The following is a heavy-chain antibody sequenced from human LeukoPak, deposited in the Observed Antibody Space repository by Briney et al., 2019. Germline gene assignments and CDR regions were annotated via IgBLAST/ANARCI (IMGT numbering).Heavy chain of an antibody. CDR3: TRDLSATARAYDY. CDR2: IDISGTYI. Sequence: PGGSLRLSCAASGFILSDYNMNWVRQAPGKGLEWVSFIDISGTYITYADSVKGRFTTSRENAKNSLYLQMNSLRAEDTAVYYCTRDLSATARAYDYWGQGTLVSVSS. CDR1: GFILSDYN. D-gene: IGHD1-26*01. J-gene: IGHJ4*02. V-gene: IGHV3-21*01.